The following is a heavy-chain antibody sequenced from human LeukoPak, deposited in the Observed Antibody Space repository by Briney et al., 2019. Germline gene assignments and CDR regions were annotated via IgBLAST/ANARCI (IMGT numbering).Heavy chain of an antibody. D-gene: IGHD4-11*01. CDR2: ISYNGNN. CDR1: GYTFTHYG. V-gene: IGHV3-30*03. J-gene: IGHJ3*02. CDR3: AREVYSNYDFDAFDI. Sequence: PGRSLRLSCVISGYTFTHYGFHWVRQAPGKALEWVAYISYNGNNKYEDSVKGRFTISRDNSKNTLHLQMGSLRPEDMAVYYCAREVYSNYDFDAFDIWGQGTMVTVSS.